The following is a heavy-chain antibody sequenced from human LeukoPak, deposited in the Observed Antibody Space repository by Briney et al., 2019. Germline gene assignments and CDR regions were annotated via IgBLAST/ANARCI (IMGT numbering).Heavy chain of an antibody. D-gene: IGHD2-21*02. CDR3: ARALRVTYYFDY. CDR2: IGHSGGST. V-gene: IGHV3-23*01. Sequence: PGGSLRLSCVASGFTFSGHAMSWVRQAPGKGLEWVSVIGHSGGSTYYADSVKGRFTISRDNSKNTLYLQMNSLRAEDTAVYYCARALRVTYYFDYWGQGTLVTVSS. CDR1: GFTFSGHA. J-gene: IGHJ4*02.